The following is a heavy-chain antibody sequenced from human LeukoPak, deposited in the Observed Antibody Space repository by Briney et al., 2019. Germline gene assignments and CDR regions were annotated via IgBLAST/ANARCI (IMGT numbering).Heavy chain of an antibody. Sequence: GGSLTLSCAASGFTFSSYSMNWVRHAPGKWLEWVSYISSSSSTIYYADSVKGRFTISRDNAKNSLYLQMNSLRDEDTAVYYCARFPHYYDSSGYSFWGQGTLVTVSS. J-gene: IGHJ4*02. V-gene: IGHV3-48*02. CDR1: GFTFSSYS. CDR3: ARFPHYYDSSGYSF. CDR2: ISSSSSTI. D-gene: IGHD3-22*01.